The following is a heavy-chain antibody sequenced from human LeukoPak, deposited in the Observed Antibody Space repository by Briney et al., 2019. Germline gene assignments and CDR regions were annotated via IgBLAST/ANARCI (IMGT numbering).Heavy chain of an antibody. CDR1: GFTFSSYS. J-gene: IGHJ2*01. D-gene: IGHD3-22*01. CDR2: ISSSSSYI. V-gene: IGHV3-21*01. CDR3: ARVIGTDSSGYPWYFDL. Sequence: GGSLRLSCAASGFTFSSYSMNWVRQAPGKGLEWVSSISSSSSYIYYADSVKGRFTISRDNAKNSLYLQMNSLRAEDTAVYYCARVIGTDSSGYPWYFDLWGRGTLVTVSS.